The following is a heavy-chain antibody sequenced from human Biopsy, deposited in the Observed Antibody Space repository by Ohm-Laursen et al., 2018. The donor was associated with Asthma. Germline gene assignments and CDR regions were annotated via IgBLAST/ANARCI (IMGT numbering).Heavy chain of an antibody. J-gene: IGHJ5*02. CDR1: GYFLSKMP. V-gene: IGHV1-24*01. CDR2: FVRER. Sequence: ASVKVSCKISGYFLSKMPMHWVRQAPGKGLEWMGGFVRERIYAQKFRGRLTMTEDISTDTAYMELNSLTSEDTAVYYCGDLFFQAFDTWGQGTPVTVSS. D-gene: IGHD3-3*01. CDR3: GDLFFQAFDT.